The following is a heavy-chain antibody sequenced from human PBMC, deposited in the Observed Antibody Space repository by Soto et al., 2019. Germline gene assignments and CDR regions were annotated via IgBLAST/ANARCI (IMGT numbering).Heavy chain of an antibody. V-gene: IGHV2-5*01. CDR3: VPSRCRGDSIEIYSSPAYNGVDV. CDR1: GLSLRTTGVG. CDR2: LYWHDDK. D-gene: IGHD2-21*02. Sequence: QVTLKESGPTLVKPTQTLTLTCTVSGLSLRTTGVGVGWVRQPPGKALEWLALLYWHDDKRYSPTLRSRITNAKSISETQMVLTMTNMHAVDTATNYCVPSRCRGDSIEIYSSPAYNGVDVWCQGTKVTVSS. J-gene: IGHJ6*02.